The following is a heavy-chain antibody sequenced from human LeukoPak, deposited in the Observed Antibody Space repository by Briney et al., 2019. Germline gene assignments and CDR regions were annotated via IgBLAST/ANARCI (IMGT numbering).Heavy chain of an antibody. J-gene: IGHJ4*02. Sequence: SETLSLTCTVSGGSISSYYWSWIRQPPGKGLELIGYIYYSGTTNYHPSLQSRATISIDKSKNRFSLKLRSVTAGDTAIYYCAREGAEGDYFDYWGQGALVTVSS. CDR2: IYYSGTT. V-gene: IGHV4-59*12. D-gene: IGHD3-16*01. CDR1: GGSISSYY. CDR3: AREGAEGDYFDY.